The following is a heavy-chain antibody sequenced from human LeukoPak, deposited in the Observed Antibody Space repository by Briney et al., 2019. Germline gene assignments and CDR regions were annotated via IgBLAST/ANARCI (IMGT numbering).Heavy chain of an antibody. V-gene: IGHV4-31*03. CDR3: ARGSYYVSGGGSPDY. CDR1: GGSISSGGYY. J-gene: IGHJ4*02. Sequence: SQTLSLTCTVSGGSISSGGYYWSWIRQHPGKGLEWMGHISHSGSTYYSPSLGSRLTISVDTSKNQFSLRLTSATSADTAMYYCARGSYYVSGGGSPDYWGQGTLVTVSS. D-gene: IGHD3-10*01. CDR2: ISHSGST.